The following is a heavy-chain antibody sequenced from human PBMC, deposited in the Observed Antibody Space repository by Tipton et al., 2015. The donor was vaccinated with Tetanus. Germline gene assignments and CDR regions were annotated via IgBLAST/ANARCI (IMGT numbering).Heavy chain of an antibody. V-gene: IGHV3-21*06. CDR1: EFIYSSYT. D-gene: IGHD6-25*01. Sequence: GSLRLSCEVSEFIYSSYTMNWVRQAPGKGLEWVASVSSTSSYIYYADSLKGRFTISRDNAKNSLYLQMNNLRAEDTAVYFCASGSALDYWGQGTLVTVSS. J-gene: IGHJ4*02. CDR3: ASGSALDY. CDR2: VSSTSSYI.